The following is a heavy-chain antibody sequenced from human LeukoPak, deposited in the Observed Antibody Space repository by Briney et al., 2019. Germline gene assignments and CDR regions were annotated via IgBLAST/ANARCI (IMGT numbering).Heavy chain of an antibody. CDR1: GFTFSSYS. V-gene: IGHV3-48*01. CDR3: ARAISYGPGYYYYYMDV. CDR2: INPSGGTI. J-gene: IGHJ6*03. D-gene: IGHD5-18*01. Sequence: PGGSLRLSCAASGFTFSSYSMTWVRQAPGKGLECVSYINPSGGTIHYADSVKGRFTISRDNAKNSLYLQMNSPRAEDTAVYYCARAISYGPGYYYYYMDVWGKGTTVTVSS.